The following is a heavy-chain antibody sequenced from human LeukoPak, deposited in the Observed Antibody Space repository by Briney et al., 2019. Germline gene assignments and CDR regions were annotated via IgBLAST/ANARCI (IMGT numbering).Heavy chain of an antibody. CDR3: AGGPSGYHNT. Sequence: GGSLRLSCAASGFTFSSYSMNWVRQAPGKAMEWVSSITRSGTYIFYADSVKGRFTISRDNAKNSLYLQMDSLGPEDTAVYYCAGGPSGYHNTGGQGTLVTVSS. CDR2: ITRSGTYI. D-gene: IGHD5-12*01. J-gene: IGHJ4*02. V-gene: IGHV3-21*01. CDR1: GFTFSSYS.